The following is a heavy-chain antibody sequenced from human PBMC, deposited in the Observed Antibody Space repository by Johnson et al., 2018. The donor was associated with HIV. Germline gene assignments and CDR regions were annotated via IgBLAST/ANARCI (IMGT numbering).Heavy chain of an antibody. CDR2: IYSGGST. V-gene: IGHV3-66*01. CDR3: ASERNAAAGLDAFDI. CDR1: GFTVSSIY. J-gene: IGHJ3*02. Sequence: VQLVESGGGLVQPGGSLKLSCAASGFTVSSIYMSWVRQAPGKGLEWVSVIYSGGSTYYAHSVKGRFTISRDNSKNTRYLQMDSLRAEDTAVYYCASERNAAAGLDAFDIWGQGTMVTVSS. D-gene: IGHD6-13*01.